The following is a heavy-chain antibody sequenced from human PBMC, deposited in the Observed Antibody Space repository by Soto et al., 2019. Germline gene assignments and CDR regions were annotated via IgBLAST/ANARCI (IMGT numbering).Heavy chain of an antibody. CDR2: INHSGDT. D-gene: IGHD3-10*01. J-gene: IGHJ6*02. V-gene: IGHV4-34*01. Sequence: PSETLSLTCTVSGGSISSYYWSWIRQPPGKGLEWIGEINHSGDTNYNPSLKSRVTISLDTSKNQFSLKLTSVTAADTAVYYCARGRGVRGSIITTYSYYDLDVWGQGTTVPVAS. CDR1: GGSISSYY. CDR3: ARGRGVRGSIITTYSYYDLDV.